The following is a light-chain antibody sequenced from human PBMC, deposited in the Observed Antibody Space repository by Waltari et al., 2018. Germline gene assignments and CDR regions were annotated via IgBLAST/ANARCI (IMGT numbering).Light chain of an antibody. CDR3: HSRDASGVGGS. J-gene: IGLJ2*01. CDR2: DQN. V-gene: IGLV3-19*01. Sequence: SSELTQDPAVSAAMGQTVRITCQGNSLRSYYASWYQQRPGQAPRLVMFDQNNRPSGVPDRFSGSNSDNTASLTITGAQAEDEASDYCHSRDASGVGGSFGGGTKLTVL. CDR1: SLRSYY.